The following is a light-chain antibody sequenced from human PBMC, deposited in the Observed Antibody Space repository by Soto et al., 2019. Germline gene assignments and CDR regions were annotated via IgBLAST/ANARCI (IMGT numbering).Light chain of an antibody. V-gene: IGLV1-40*01. Sequence: QSVLTQPPSVPGAPGQRVTISCTGTSSNIGAGYDVHWYQQLPGTAPKLFMYANNNRPSWVPDRFSGSKSGTSASLAITGLQAEDEADYYCQSYDSSLSGYVFGTGTKVTVL. CDR2: ANN. CDR3: QSYDSSLSGYV. CDR1: SSNIGAGYD. J-gene: IGLJ1*01.